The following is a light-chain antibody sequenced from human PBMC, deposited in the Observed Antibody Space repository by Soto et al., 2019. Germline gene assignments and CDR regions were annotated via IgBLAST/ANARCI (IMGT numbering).Light chain of an antibody. CDR1: QSISSY. V-gene: IGKV1-39*01. CDR3: QQSYSTPPD. CDR2: AAS. Sequence: DIQMTPSPSSLSASVGARVTITCRASQSISSYLNWYQQKPGKATNLLIYAASSLQSGVPSRFSGSGSGTDFTLTISSLQPEDFATYYCQQSYSTPPDFGGGTKV. J-gene: IGKJ4*01.